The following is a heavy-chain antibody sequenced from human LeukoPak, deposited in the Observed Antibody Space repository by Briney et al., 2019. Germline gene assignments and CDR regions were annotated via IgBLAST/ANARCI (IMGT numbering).Heavy chain of an antibody. Sequence: PSETLSLTCTVSGGSISSSSYYWGWIRQPPVKGLEWIGSIYYSGSTYYNPSLKSRVTISVDRSKNQFSLKLSSVTAADTAVYYCARIQTYCGGDCYWYFDLWGRGTLVTVSS. CDR1: GGSISSSSYY. CDR2: IYYSGST. V-gene: IGHV4-39*07. J-gene: IGHJ2*01. D-gene: IGHD2-21*02. CDR3: ARIQTYCGGDCYWYFDL.